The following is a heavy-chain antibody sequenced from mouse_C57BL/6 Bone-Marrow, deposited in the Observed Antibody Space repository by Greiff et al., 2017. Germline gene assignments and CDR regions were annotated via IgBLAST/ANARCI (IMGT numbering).Heavy chain of an antibody. CDR2: IWTGGGT. CDR3: ASYYYGSWFAY. Sequence: KPLGPCPVAPLPSLFIHFPFLGFLFTRHSFSRVRQPPGKGLEWPGVIWTGGGTNYNSALKSRLSISKDNSKSQVFLKMNSLQTDDTARYYCASYYYGSWFAYWGQGTLVTVSA. CDR1: FLFTRHS. D-gene: IGHD1-1*01. V-gene: IGHV2-9-1*01. J-gene: IGHJ3*01.